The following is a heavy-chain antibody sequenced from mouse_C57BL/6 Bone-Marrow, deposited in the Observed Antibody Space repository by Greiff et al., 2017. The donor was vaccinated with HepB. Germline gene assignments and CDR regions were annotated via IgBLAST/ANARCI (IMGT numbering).Heavy chain of an antibody. J-gene: IGHJ2*01. CDR1: GYTFTDYE. V-gene: IGHV1-15*01. CDR3: TRQGGYDYDVDY. CDR2: IDPETGGT. Sequence: VQLQQSGAELVRPGASVTLSCKASGYTFTDYEMHWVKKTPVHGLEWIGAIDPETGGTAYNQKFKGKAILTADKSSSTAYMELRSLTSEDSAVYYCTRQGGYDYDVDYWGQGTTLTVSS. D-gene: IGHD2-4*01.